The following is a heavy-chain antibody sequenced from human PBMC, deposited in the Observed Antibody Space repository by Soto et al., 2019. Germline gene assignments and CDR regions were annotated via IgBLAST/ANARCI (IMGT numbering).Heavy chain of an antibody. J-gene: IGHJ3*02. CDR2: ISGSGQTT. CDR3: TKALYCSSTSCYSGGDTFHI. D-gene: IGHD2-2*01. V-gene: IGHV3-23*01. CDR1: GFTFSRFA. Sequence: LRLSCAGSGFTFSRFAMSWVRQVPGKGLEWVSAISGSGQTTYYADSVRGRFSISRDNSKNTLSLQMNSLRAEDTAVYYCTKALYCSSTSCYSGGDTFHIWGQGTMVTVSS.